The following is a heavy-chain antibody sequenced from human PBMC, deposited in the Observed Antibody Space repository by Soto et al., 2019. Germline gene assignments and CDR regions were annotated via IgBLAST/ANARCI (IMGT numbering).Heavy chain of an antibody. CDR3: ARHGYNYGGGYFDY. CDR1: GVTVSSNY. Sequence: GSLRLSCAASGVTVSSNYMSWVRQAPGKGLEWVSVIYSGGSTYYAGSVKGRFTISRDNSKNTLYLQMNSLRAEDTAVYYCARHGYNYGGGYFDYWGQGT. CDR2: IYSGGST. V-gene: IGHV3-66*04. J-gene: IGHJ4*02. D-gene: IGHD5-18*01.